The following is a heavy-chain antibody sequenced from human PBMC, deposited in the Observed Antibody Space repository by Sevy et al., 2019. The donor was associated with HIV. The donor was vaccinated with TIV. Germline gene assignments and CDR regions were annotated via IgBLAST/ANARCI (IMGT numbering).Heavy chain of an antibody. CDR2: INRCDGGT. V-gene: IGHV1-46*01. J-gene: IGHJ4*02. Sequence: ASVKVSCKASGYTITSYYMHWVRQAPGQGLEWMGIINRCDGGTIYAQKFQGRVTLTRDTSTGTGYMELGSLRSDDTAVYYFASYTTGSRGDYWGQGTLVTVSS. CDR1: GYTITSYY. CDR3: ASYTTGSRGDY. D-gene: IGHD1-1*01.